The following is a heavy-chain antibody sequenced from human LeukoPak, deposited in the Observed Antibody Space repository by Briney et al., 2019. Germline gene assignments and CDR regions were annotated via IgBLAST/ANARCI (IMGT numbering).Heavy chain of an antibody. J-gene: IGHJ5*02. CDR1: GYTFTSYY. CDR2: INPSGGST. D-gene: IGHD4-17*01. CDR3: ARDLADYGDSNWFDP. V-gene: IGHV1-46*01. Sequence: ASVKVSCKASGYTFTSYYMHWVRQAPGQGLEWMGIINPSGGSTSYAQKFQGGVTMTRDMSTSTVYMELSSLRSEDTAVYYCARDLADYGDSNWFDPWGQGTLVTVSS.